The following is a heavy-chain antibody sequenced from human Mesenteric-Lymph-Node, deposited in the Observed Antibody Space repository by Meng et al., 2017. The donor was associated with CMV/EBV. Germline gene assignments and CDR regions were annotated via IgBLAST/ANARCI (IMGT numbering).Heavy chain of an antibody. CDR1: RFTFSSYA. CDR2: ISNDGSNK. Sequence: GESLKISCAASRFTFSSYAMHWVRQAPGKGLEWVAIISNDGSNKYYADSVKGRFTISRDNSKNTLYLQMNSLRAEDTAVYYCARVSVTQGVYYYYYGMDVWGQGTTVTVSS. J-gene: IGHJ6*02. V-gene: IGHV3-30*14. CDR3: ARVSVTQGVYYYYYGMDV. D-gene: IGHD4-11*01.